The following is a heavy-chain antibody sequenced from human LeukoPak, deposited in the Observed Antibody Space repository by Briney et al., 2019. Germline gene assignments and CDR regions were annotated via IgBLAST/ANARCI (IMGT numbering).Heavy chain of an antibody. J-gene: IGHJ4*02. CDR2: ISSSSSYI. D-gene: IGHD3-10*01. V-gene: IGHV3-21*01. CDR1: GFTFSSYS. CDR3: ARDGGLYSVVRGADYNYFGY. Sequence: PGGSLRLSCAASGFTFSSYSMNWVRQAPGKGLEWVSSISSSSSYIYYADSVKGRFTISRDNAKNSLYLQMNSLRAEDTAVYYCARDGGLYSVVRGADYNYFGYWGQGTLVTVSS.